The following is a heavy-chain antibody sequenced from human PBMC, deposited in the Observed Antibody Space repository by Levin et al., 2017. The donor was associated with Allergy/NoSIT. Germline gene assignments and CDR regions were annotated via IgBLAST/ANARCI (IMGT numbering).Heavy chain of an antibody. CDR2: IIPIFGTA. CDR1: GGTFSSYA. CDR3: ARGGIAAAGAFDY. D-gene: IGHD6-13*01. Sequence: SVKVSCKASGGTFSSYAISWVRQAPGQGLEWMGGIIPIFGTANYAQKFQGRVTITADESTSTAYMELSSLRSEDTAVYYCARGGIAAAGAFDYWGQGTLVTVSS. V-gene: IGHV1-69*13. J-gene: IGHJ4*02.